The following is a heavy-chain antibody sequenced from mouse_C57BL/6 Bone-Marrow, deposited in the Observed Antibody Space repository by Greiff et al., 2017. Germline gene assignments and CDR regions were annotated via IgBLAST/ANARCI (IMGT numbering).Heavy chain of an antibody. Sequence: VQLQQSGAELVRPGASVKLSCTASGFNIKDDYMHWVKQRPQQGLEWIGWIEPENGDTEYASKFQGKATITADTSSNTAYLQLSSLTSEDTAVYYCMGDYYGSIYGFDYWGQGTTLTVSS. D-gene: IGHD1-1*01. CDR1: GFNIKDDY. V-gene: IGHV14-4*01. CDR2: IEPENGDT. CDR3: MGDYYGSIYGFDY. J-gene: IGHJ2*01.